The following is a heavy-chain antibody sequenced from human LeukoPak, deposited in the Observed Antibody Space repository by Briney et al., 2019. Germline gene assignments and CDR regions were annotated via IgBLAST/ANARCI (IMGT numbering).Heavy chain of an antibody. CDR3: ARLGYCSSPSCYLGNAFDI. CDR2: IFYSGST. J-gene: IGHJ3*02. D-gene: IGHD2-2*01. Sequence: SETLSLTCSVSGDSIDGYYWSWIRQPPGKGLEWIGYIFYSGSTNYNPSLRSRVTLSVDTSKDQFSLKLSSVTAADTAVYYCARLGYCSSPSCYLGNAFDIWGQGTMVTVSS. V-gene: IGHV4-59*12. CDR1: GDSIDGYY.